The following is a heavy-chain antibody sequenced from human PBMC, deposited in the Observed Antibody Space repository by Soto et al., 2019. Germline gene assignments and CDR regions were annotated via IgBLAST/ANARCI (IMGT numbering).Heavy chain of an antibody. D-gene: IGHD4-17*01. J-gene: IGHJ3*01. V-gene: IGHV3-23*01. CDR3: GKDPNGDYFGAFDF. CDR1: GLNFASYA. Sequence: EVQFLESGGGAVRPGGSLRLSCVASGLNFASYAMTWVRQSSGKGLEWVACITGNGAVTSYTDSVRGRFTISRDNFKNTLYLQVDSLRADDTAVYYCGKDPNGDYFGAFDFWGQGTTVIVSS. CDR2: ITGNGAVT.